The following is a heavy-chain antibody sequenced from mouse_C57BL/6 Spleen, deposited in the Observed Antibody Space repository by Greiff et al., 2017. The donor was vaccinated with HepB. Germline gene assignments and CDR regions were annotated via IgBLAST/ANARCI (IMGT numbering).Heavy chain of an antibody. Sequence: VKLVESGAELARPGASVKLSCKASGYTFTSYGISWVKQRTGQGLEWIGEIYPRSGNTYYNEKFKGKATLTADKSSSTAYMELRSLTSEDSAVYFCARTIYDYDSYYAMDYWGQGTSVTVSS. CDR3: ARTIYDYDSYYAMDY. D-gene: IGHD2-4*01. J-gene: IGHJ4*01. V-gene: IGHV1-81*01. CDR1: GYTFTSYG. CDR2: IYPRSGNT.